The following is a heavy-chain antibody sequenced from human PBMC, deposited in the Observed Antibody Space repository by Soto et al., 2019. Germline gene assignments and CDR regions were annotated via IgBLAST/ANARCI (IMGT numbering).Heavy chain of an antibody. J-gene: IGHJ6*02. Sequence: SETLSLTCTVSGGSISSGDYYWSWIRQPSGKGLEWIGYIYYSGSTYYNPSLKSRVTISVDTSKNQFSLKLSSVTAADTAVYYCARDRAAAGHYYYYGMDVWGQGTTVTVSS. D-gene: IGHD6-13*01. V-gene: IGHV4-30-4*01. CDR2: IYYSGST. CDR1: GGSISSGDYY. CDR3: ARDRAAAGHYYYYGMDV.